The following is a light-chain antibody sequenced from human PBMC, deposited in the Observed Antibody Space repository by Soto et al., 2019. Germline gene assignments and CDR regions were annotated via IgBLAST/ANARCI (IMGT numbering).Light chain of an antibody. J-gene: IGKJ1*01. CDR1: QSIGDS. V-gene: IGKV1-5*01. CDR2: DVS. Sequence: DIYMTQSPSPLAASVGDRVTITCRASQSIGDSLAWYQQKPGKAPYLLISDVSSLERGVPSRFSGSGAGTEFTLTLSSMQPDDFATFYCQQYNGYSRTFGQGTKVDI. CDR3: QQYNGYSRT.